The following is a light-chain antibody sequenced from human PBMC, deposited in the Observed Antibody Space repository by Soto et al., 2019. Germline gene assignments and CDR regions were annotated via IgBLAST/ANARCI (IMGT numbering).Light chain of an antibody. CDR1: SGHRSYI. Sequence: QPVLTQSSSASASLGSSVNLTCTLSSGHRSYIIAWHQQQPGKAPRFLMRLESSGSQNKGSGVPDRFSGSSSGAARYLPISNLQSEDEADYYCEPWKSNTRVFGGGTQLTVL. V-gene: IGLV4-60*03. CDR2: LESSGSQ. CDR3: EPWKSNTRV. J-gene: IGLJ3*02.